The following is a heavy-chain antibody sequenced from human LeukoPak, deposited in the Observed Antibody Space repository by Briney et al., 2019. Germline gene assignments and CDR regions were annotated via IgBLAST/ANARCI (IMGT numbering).Heavy chain of an antibody. V-gene: IGHV1-8*03. J-gene: IGHJ4*02. D-gene: IGHD5-18*01. CDR3: ARGGYIYGYYFVY. CDR2: MNPNSGNT. Sequence: ASVKVSCKASGYTFTSYGINWMRQATGQGLEWMGWMNPNSGNTGYAQKFQGRVTITRNTSISTAYMELSSLRSEDTAVYYCARGGYIYGYYFVYWGQCTLVTVSS. CDR1: GYTFTSYG.